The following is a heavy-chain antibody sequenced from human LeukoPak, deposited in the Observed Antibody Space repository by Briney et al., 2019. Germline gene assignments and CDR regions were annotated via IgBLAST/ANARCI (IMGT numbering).Heavy chain of an antibody. J-gene: IGHJ4*02. V-gene: IGHV1-46*01. Sequence: ASVKVSCKASGYTFTSYYMHWVRQAPGQGLEWMGIINPSGGSTSYAQKFQGRVTMSRDMSTSTVYMELSSLRSEDTAVYYCARLTFGGVIVVDYWGQGTLVTVSS. CDR3: ARLTFGGVIVVDY. D-gene: IGHD3-16*02. CDR1: GYTFTSYY. CDR2: INPSGGST.